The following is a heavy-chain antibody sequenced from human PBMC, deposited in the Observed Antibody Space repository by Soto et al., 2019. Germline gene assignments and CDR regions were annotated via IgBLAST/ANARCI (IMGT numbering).Heavy chain of an antibody. V-gene: IGHV1-18*01. J-gene: IGHJ6*02. Sequence: GASVKVSCKASGYTFTSYGISWVRQAPGQGLEWMGWISAYNGNTNYAQKLQGRVTMTTDTSTSTAYMELRSLRSDDTAVYYCARDPVDIVVVPAARLYYYYYGMDVWGQGTTVTVS. CDR1: GYTFTSYG. CDR3: ARDPVDIVVVPAARLYYYYYGMDV. D-gene: IGHD2-2*03. CDR2: ISAYNGNT.